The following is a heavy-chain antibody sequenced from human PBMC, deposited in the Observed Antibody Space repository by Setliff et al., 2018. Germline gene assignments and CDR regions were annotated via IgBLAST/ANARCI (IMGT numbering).Heavy chain of an antibody. CDR3: ARDLPGRNYNFRSGYSDL. D-gene: IGHD3-3*01. CDR1: GFTFRSYA. Sequence: PGGSLRLSCAASGFTFRSYALHWVRQAPGKGLEWMAVISHDGINQYYADSVKGRLTISRDNSKNTLYLQMNSLRAEDTAVYYCARDLPGRNYNFRSGYSDLWGQGTLVTVSS. J-gene: IGHJ5*02. V-gene: IGHV3-30*01. CDR2: ISHDGINQ.